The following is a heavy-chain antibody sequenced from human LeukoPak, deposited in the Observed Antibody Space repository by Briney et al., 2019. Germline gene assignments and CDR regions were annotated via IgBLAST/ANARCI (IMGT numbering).Heavy chain of an antibody. Sequence: ASVKVSCKASGYTFTTYGINWVRQAPGQGLEWVGWINTNTGNPTYAQGFTGRFVFSLDTSVSTAYLQISSLKAEDTAVYYCARVLAAARVSYYYGMDVWGQGTTVTVSS. J-gene: IGHJ6*02. CDR1: GYTFTTYG. CDR2: INTNTGNP. CDR3: ARVLAAARVSYYYGMDV. V-gene: IGHV7-4-1*02. D-gene: IGHD6-6*01.